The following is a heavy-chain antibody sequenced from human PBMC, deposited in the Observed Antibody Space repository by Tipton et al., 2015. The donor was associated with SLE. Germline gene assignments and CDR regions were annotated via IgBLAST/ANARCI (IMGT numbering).Heavy chain of an antibody. J-gene: IGHJ4*02. CDR3: ARAPEWLRFPDY. CDR1: GGSFSDYY. Sequence: TLSLTCAVYGGSFSDYYWSWIRQPPGKGLEWIGEINHSGSTNYNPSLKSRVTISVDTSKNQFSLKLSSVTAADTAVYYCARAPEWLRFPDYWGQGTLVTVSS. V-gene: IGHV4-34*01. D-gene: IGHD5-12*01. CDR2: INHSGST.